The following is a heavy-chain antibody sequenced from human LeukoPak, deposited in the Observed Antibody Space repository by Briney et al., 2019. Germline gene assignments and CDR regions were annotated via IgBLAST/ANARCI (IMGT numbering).Heavy chain of an antibody. Sequence: GASVKVSCKASGYTFTGYYMHWVRQAPGQGLEWMGWINPNSGGTNYAQKFQGWVTMTRDTSISTAYMELSRLRSDDTAVYYCARDDPVRGVLIIDYWGQGTLVTVSS. CDR1: GYTFTGYY. CDR2: INPNSGGT. CDR3: ARDDPVRGVLIIDY. D-gene: IGHD3-10*01. J-gene: IGHJ4*02. V-gene: IGHV1-2*04.